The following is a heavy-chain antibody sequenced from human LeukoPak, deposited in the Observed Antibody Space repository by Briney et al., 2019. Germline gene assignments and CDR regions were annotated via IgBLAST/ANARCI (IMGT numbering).Heavy chain of an antibody. CDR2: INPDGSTT. CDR1: GFTLSSYW. CDR3: ARVSIGWYHFDY. D-gene: IGHD6-19*01. V-gene: IGHV3-74*01. J-gene: IGHJ4*02. Sequence: GGSLRLSCAASGFTLSSYWMHWVRQVPGKGLVWVSRINPDGSTTTYADSVKGRFTISRDNAKNTLYLQMNSLRGEDSAVYYCARVSIGWYHFDYWGQGVLVSVSS.